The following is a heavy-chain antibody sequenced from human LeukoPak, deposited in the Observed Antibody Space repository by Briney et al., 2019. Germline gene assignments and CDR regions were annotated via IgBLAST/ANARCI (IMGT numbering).Heavy chain of an antibody. Sequence: GGSLRLSCSASGFTFSSYGMQWVRQAPGKGLQYVSVISSDGSSTYYADSVKGRFIISRDNSKNTLYLQMSSLRTEDTAVYYCVKNVRATVYSAGGYWGQGTLVTVSS. CDR3: VKNVRATVYSAGGY. V-gene: IGHV3-64D*09. D-gene: IGHD3-9*01. J-gene: IGHJ4*02. CDR2: ISSDGSST. CDR1: GFTFSSYG.